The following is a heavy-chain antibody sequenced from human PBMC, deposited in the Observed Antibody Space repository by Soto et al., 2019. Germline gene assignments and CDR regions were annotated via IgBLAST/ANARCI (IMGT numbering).Heavy chain of an antibody. V-gene: IGHV3-11*06. Sequence: PGGSQIRSSAASGFTFGYYYVGLLRPATGKGLKWVSYISSSSSYTNYADSVKGRFTISRDNAKNSLYLQMNSLRAEDTAVYYCARDILVRAWFGELTDYYGMDVWGQGTTVTGS. D-gene: IGHD3-10*01. CDR2: ISSSSSYT. CDR3: ARDILVRAWFGELTDYYGMDV. J-gene: IGHJ6*02. CDR1: GFTFGYYY.